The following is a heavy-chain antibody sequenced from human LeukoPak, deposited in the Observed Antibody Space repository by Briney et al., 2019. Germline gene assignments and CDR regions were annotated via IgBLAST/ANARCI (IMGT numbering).Heavy chain of an antibody. Sequence: GESLKISCKGSGYSFTSYWIGWVRQMPGKGLEWMGIIYPGDSDTRYSPSFQGQVTISADKSISTAYLQWSSLKASDTAMYYCARRRDEHSSSSAYYYYYMDVWGKGTTVTVSS. V-gene: IGHV5-51*01. CDR3: ARRRDEHSSSSAYYYYYMDV. CDR1: GYSFTSYW. CDR2: IYPGDSDT. D-gene: IGHD6-6*01. J-gene: IGHJ6*03.